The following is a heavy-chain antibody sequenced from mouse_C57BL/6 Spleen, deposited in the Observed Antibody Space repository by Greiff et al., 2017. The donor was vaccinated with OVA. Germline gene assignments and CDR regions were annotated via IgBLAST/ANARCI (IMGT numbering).Heavy chain of an antibody. Sequence: EVQLMESGGGLVKPGGSLKLSCAASGFTFSDYGMHWVRQAPEKGLEWVAYISSGSSTIYYADTVKGRFTISRDNAKNTLFLQMTSLRSEDTAMYYCARPGYDYSGYFDVWGTGTTVTVSS. D-gene: IGHD2-4*01. CDR2: ISSGSSTI. CDR1: GFTFSDYG. J-gene: IGHJ1*03. V-gene: IGHV5-17*01. CDR3: ARPGYDYSGYFDV.